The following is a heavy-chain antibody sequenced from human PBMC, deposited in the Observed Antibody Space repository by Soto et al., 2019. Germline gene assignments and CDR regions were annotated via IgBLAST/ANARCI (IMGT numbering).Heavy chain of an antibody. D-gene: IGHD6-19*01. Sequence: ASVKVSCKASGYTFTSYDINWVRQATGQGLEWMGWMNPNSGNTGYAQKFQGRVTMTRNTSISTAYMELSSLRSEDTAVYYCARGSGSSGWLKNYYYYYMDVWGKGTTVTVSS. V-gene: IGHV1-8*01. J-gene: IGHJ6*03. CDR1: GYTFTSYD. CDR2: MNPNSGNT. CDR3: ARGSGSSGWLKNYYYYYMDV.